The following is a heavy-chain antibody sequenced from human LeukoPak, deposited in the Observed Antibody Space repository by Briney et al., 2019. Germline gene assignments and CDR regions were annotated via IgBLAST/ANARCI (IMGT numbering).Heavy chain of an antibody. J-gene: IGHJ4*02. V-gene: IGHV4-59*01. CDR2: IYYTGRT. D-gene: IGHD2-2*01. CDR3: ARRSDIVVVPAAQLDY. Sequence: SETLSLTCTVSGGSISSYYWSWIRQPPGKGLEWIGYIYYTGRTSYNPSLKSRVTISIDTSKNQFSLRLSSVTAADTAVYYCARRSDIVVVPAAQLDYWGQGTLVTVSS. CDR1: GGSISSYY.